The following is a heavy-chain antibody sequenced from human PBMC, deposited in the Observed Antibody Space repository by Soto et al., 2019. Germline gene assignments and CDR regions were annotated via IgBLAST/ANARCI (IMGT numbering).Heavy chain of an antibody. CDR3: ARGAYYYDSSGLSY. J-gene: IGHJ4*02. V-gene: IGHV3-48*01. Sequence: EVQLVESGGGLVQPGGSLRLSCAASGFTFSSYSMNWVRQAPGKGLEWVSYISSSSSTIYYAASVKGRFTISRDNATNSLDLQMNSLRAEDTSVYYCARGAYYYDSSGLSYWGQGTLVTVSS. D-gene: IGHD3-22*01. CDR2: ISSSSSTI. CDR1: GFTFSSYS.